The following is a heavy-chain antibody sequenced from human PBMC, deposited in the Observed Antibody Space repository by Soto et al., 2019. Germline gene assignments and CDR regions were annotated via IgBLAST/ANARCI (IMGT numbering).Heavy chain of an antibody. CDR1: GFTFSSYG. Sequence: GGSLRLSCAASGFTFSSYGMHWVRQAPGKGLEWVAVISYDGSNKYYADSVKGRFTISRDNSKNTLYLQMNSLRAEDTAVYYCAKDNSGYSYDQIDYWGQGTLVTVSS. J-gene: IGHJ4*02. V-gene: IGHV3-30*18. CDR3: AKDNSGYSYDQIDY. CDR2: ISYDGSNK. D-gene: IGHD5-18*01.